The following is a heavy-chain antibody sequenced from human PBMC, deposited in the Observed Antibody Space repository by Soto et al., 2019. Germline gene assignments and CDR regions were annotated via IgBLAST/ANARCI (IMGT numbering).Heavy chain of an antibody. D-gene: IGHD4-17*01. CDR2: IIPIFGRA. CDR3: AREGTYGDYALDC. CDR1: GGTFSSYA. J-gene: IGHJ4*02. V-gene: IGHV1-69*13. Sequence: SVKVSCKASGGTFSSYAISWVRQAPGQGLEWMGGIIPIFGRANYAQKFQGRVTITADESTSTAYMELSSLRSEDTAVYYCAREGTYGDYALDCWGQGTLVTVSS.